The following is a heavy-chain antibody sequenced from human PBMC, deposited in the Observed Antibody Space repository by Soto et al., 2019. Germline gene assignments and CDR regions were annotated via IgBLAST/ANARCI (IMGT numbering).Heavy chain of an antibody. CDR2: IIPIIGII. CDR3: AGDPDSHYNDSHAYSYP. Sequence: ASVKVSCKASGGTFSTYTITWVRQAPGQGLEWMGRIIPIIGIINYAQKFQGRVTITADKFTGTAYMELTRLRSDDTAVYYCAGDPDSHYNDSHAYSYPWHQGTLVTVSP. V-gene: IGHV1-69*04. CDR1: GGTFSTYT. J-gene: IGHJ5*02. D-gene: IGHD3-22*01.